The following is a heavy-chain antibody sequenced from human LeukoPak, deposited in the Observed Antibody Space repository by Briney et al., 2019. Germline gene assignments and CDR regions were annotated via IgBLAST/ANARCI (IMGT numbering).Heavy chain of an antibody. Sequence: GGSLRLSCAASEFTFSSYSMNWVRQAPGKGVEWVSSISSSSSYRYYADSVKGRFTISRDNAKNSLYLQMNSLRAEDTAVYYCARPLTVTTQPIDYWGQGTLVTVSS. J-gene: IGHJ4*02. CDR3: ARPLTVTTQPIDY. CDR2: ISSSSSYR. CDR1: EFTFSSYS. V-gene: IGHV3-21*01. D-gene: IGHD4-11*01.